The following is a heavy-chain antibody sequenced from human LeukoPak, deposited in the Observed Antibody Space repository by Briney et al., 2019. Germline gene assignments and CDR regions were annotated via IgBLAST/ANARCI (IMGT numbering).Heavy chain of an antibody. V-gene: IGHV3-48*01. CDR2: IGRSSSTI. J-gene: IGHJ4*02. Sequence: GGSLRLSCAASGFTFSSYTMNWVRQAPGKGLECVSYIGRSSSTIYYADSVKGRFTISRDNAKNSLYLQMNSLRAEDTAVYYCARDPNTQYWGQGTLVTVSS. D-gene: IGHD2-2*02. CDR1: GFTFSSYT. CDR3: ARDPNTQY.